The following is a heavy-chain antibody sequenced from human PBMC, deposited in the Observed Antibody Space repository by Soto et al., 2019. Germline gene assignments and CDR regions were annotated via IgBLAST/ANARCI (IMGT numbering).Heavy chain of an antibody. CDR3: AKGSRSTNPKGYFDN. CDR1: GFTSSSYA. CDR2: ISGSGAST. D-gene: IGHD1-26*01. J-gene: IGHJ4*02. V-gene: IGHV3-23*01. Sequence: EVQLLESGGGLVQTGGSLRLSCAASGFTSSSYAMNWVRQAPGKGLEWVSGISGSGASTFYADAAKGRFTISRDNSKNTLYLQMDSLRAEDTAVYYCAKGSRSTNPKGYFDNWGQGSLVTVSS.